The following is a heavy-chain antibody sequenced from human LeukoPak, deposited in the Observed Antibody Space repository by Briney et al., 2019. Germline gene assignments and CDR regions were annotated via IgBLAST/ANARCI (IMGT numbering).Heavy chain of an antibody. CDR3: ATGEMATISFDY. J-gene: IGHJ4*02. V-gene: IGHV4-59*01. CDR2: IYYSGST. D-gene: IGHD5-24*01. CDR1: GGSISSYY. Sequence: PSETLSLTCTVSGGSISSYYCSWIRQPPGKGLEWIGYIYYSGSTNYNPSLKSRVTISVDTSKNQFSLKLSSVTAADTAVYYCATGEMATISFDYWGQETLVTVSS.